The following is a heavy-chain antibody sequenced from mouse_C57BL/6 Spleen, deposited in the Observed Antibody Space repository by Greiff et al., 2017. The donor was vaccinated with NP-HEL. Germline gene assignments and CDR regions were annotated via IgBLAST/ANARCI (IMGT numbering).Heavy chain of an antibody. D-gene: IGHD4-1*01. CDR3: ARSPRLTGSFDY. J-gene: IGHJ2*01. CDR2: IDPSDSYT. V-gene: IGHV1-59*01. CDR1: GYTFTSYW. Sequence: QVQRQQPGAELVRPGTSVKLSCKASGYTFTSYWMHWVKQRPGQGLEWIGVIDPSDSYTNYNQKFKGKATLTVDTSSSTAYMQLSSLTSEDSAVYYCARSPRLTGSFDYWGQGTTLTVSS.